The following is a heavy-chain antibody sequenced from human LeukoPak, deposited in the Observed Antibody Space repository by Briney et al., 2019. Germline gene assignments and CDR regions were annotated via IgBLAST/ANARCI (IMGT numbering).Heavy chain of an antibody. V-gene: IGHV5-51*01. CDR1: GYSFTSNW. CDR3: ARAYRSHNSDYYNFDY. D-gene: IGHD2-21*02. J-gene: IGHJ4*02. CDR2: IYPGDSDT. Sequence: GESLKISCKGSGYSFTSNWIGWVRQMPGKSLEWKGIIYPGDSDTRYSPSFQGQVTISADKSISTAYLQWISLKASDTAIYYCARAYRSHNSDYYNFDYWGQGTLVTVSS.